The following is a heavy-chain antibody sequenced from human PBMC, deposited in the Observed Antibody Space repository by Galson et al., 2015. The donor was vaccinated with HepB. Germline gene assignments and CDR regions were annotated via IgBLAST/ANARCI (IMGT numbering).Heavy chain of an antibody. CDR1: GGTFSNYA. Sequence: SVKVSCKASGGTFSNYAINWVRQAPGQGLEWMGRIIPILNIANYPQKFQGRVTITADKSTNTAYMDLSSLTSEDTAVYYCARALTTPTDIQNWFAPWGQGTLVTVSS. J-gene: IGHJ5*02. D-gene: IGHD1-1*01. CDR3: ARALTTPTDIQNWFAP. V-gene: IGHV1-69*04. CDR2: IIPILNIA.